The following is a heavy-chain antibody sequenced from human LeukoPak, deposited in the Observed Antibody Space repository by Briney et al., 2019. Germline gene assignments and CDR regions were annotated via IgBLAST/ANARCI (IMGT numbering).Heavy chain of an antibody. CDR3: ARDFTIFGVVTDAFDI. Sequence: ASVKVSCKASGGTFSSYEISWVRQAPGQGLEWMGWINPNSGGTNYAQKFQGRVTMTRDTSISTAYMELSRLRSDDTAVYYCARDFTIFGVVTDAFDIWGQGTLVTVSS. D-gene: IGHD3-3*01. CDR1: GGTFSSYE. V-gene: IGHV1-2*02. CDR2: INPNSGGT. J-gene: IGHJ4*02.